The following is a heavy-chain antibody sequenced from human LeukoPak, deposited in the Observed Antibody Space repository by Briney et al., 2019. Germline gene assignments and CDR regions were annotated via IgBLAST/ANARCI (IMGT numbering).Heavy chain of an antibody. J-gene: IGHJ5*02. CDR1: GGSISSTNW. D-gene: IGHD1-1*01. V-gene: IGHV4-4*02. CDR3: AREGTAGTNLNWFDP. Sequence: SESLSLTCGVSGGSISSTNWRSWVRPPPGQGLEWIGEISLSGLTNYNPSLKSRVNMSLDKSKTHPPLNLTSVTAADTAVYYCAREGTAGTNLNWFDPSGHGTPGTVSS. CDR2: ISLSGLT.